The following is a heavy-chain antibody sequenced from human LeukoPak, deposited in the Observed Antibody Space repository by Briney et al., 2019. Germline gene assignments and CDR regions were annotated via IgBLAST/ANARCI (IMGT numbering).Heavy chain of an antibody. V-gene: IGHV4-39*07. J-gene: IGHJ4*02. CDR2: IYYSGST. Sequence: SETLSLTCTVSGGSISSSSYYWGWIRQPPGTGLEWIGNIYYSGSTYYNPSLKSRVTISVDTSKNQFSLKLSSVTAADTAVYYCARGTYDYVWGSYRYLYYFDYWGQGTLVTVSS. D-gene: IGHD3-16*02. CDR3: ARGTYDYVWGSYRYLYYFDY. CDR1: GGSISSSSYY.